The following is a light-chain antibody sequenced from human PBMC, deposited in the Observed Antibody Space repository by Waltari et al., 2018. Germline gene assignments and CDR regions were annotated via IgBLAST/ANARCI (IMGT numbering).Light chain of an antibody. J-gene: IGKJ3*01. CDR2: GTS. Sequence: EIVMTQSPATLSVSPGERATLSCRASQSVSGDLAWYQQKPGQAPRLLIYGTSVRATDIPARFSGSGSGTEFSLTIRSLQSEDLGLYYCQQYNLWPPGSFGPGTKV. CDR1: QSVSGD. CDR3: QQYNLWPPGS. V-gene: IGKV3-15*01.